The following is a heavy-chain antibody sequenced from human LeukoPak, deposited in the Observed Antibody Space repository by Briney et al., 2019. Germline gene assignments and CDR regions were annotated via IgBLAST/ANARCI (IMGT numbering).Heavy chain of an antibody. CDR1: GFTFSSYS. V-gene: IGHV3-21*01. CDR3: ARVAAAGTAGFDY. CDR2: ISSSSSYI. D-gene: IGHD6-13*01. J-gene: IGHJ4*02. Sequence: GGSLGLSCAASGFTFSSYSMNWVRQAPGKGLEWVSSISSSSSYIYYADSVKGRFTISRDNAKNSLYLQMNSLRAEDTAVYYCARVAAAGTAGFDYWGQGTLVTVSS.